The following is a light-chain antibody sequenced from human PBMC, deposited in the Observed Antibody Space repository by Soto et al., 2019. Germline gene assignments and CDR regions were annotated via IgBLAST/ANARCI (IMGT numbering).Light chain of an antibody. Sequence: DIVMTQSPDPLAVSLGERATINCKSSQSGFYSSNNKNYLAWYQQKPGQPPKLLIYWASTRESGVPDRFSGSGSGTDFTLTISSLQAEDVAVYYCQQYYSTPRTFGQGTKVDIK. CDR1: QSGFYSSNNKNY. J-gene: IGKJ1*01. CDR3: QQYYSTPRT. V-gene: IGKV4-1*01. CDR2: WAS.